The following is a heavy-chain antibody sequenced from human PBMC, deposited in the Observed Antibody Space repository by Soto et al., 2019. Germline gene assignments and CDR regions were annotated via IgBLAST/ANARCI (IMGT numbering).Heavy chain of an antibody. V-gene: IGHV1-46*01. D-gene: IGHD3-3*01. Sequence: ASVKVSCKASGYTFTSYYMHWVRQAPGQGLEWMGIINPSGGSTSYAQKFQGRVTMTRDTSTSTVYMELSSLRAEDTAVYYCAKTGGTIFGVVIEDYYYYMDVWGKGTTVTVSS. CDR3: AKTGGTIFGVVIEDYYYYMDV. CDR1: GYTFTSYY. CDR2: INPSGGST. J-gene: IGHJ6*03.